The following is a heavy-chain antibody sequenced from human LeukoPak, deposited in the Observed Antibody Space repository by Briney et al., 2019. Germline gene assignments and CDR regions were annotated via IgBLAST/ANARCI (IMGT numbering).Heavy chain of an antibody. J-gene: IGHJ4*02. V-gene: IGHV3-23*01. D-gene: IGHD5-18*01. Sequence: GGSLRLSCAASGFTFSSYAMSWVRQAPGKGLEWVSVISGSGGSTYYADSVKGRFTISRDNSKNTLYLQMNSLRAEDTAVYYCAKNRGDSYGTEDYWGQGTLVTVSS. CDR3: AKNRGDSYGTEDY. CDR1: GFTFSSYA. CDR2: ISGSGGST.